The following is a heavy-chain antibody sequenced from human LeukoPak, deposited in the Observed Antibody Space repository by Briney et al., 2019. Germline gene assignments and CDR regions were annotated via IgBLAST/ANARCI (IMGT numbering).Heavy chain of an antibody. J-gene: IGHJ6*03. CDR1: GFSFSSYN. CDR2: ITTSSSYT. D-gene: IGHD1-26*01. CDR3: ARDPYSGAYGDTYYYSMDV. V-gene: IGHV3-21*01. Sequence: GGSLRLSCEASGFSFSSYNMDWVRQTPGKGLEWISSITTSSSYTFYADSVKGRFTISRDNARNSLYLQMNSLTAEDTAVYYCARDPYSGAYGDTYYYSMDVWGKGTTVTISS.